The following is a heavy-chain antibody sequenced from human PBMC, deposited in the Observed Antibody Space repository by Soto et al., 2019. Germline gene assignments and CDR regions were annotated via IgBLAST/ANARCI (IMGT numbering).Heavy chain of an antibody. Sequence: SETLSLTCTVSGGSISSSSYYWGWIRQPPGKGLEWIGSIYYSGSTYYNPSLKSRVTISVDTSKNQFSLKLSSVTAADTAVYYCARQKGLEWVNYYYGLDVWGQGTTAT. CDR2: IYYSGST. V-gene: IGHV4-39*01. D-gene: IGHD3-3*01. CDR1: GGSISSSSYY. CDR3: ARQKGLEWVNYYYGLDV. J-gene: IGHJ6*02.